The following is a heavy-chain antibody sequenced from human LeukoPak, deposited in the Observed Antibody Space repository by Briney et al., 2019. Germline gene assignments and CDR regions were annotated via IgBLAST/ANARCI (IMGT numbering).Heavy chain of an antibody. Sequence: PGGSLRLSCAASGFTFSGYWMSWVRQAPGKGLEWVANIKQDGSEKYYVDSVKGRFTISRDNAKNSLYLQMNSLRAEDTAVYYCAREQWELPRAFDIWGQGTMVTVSS. CDR2: IKQDGSEK. J-gene: IGHJ3*02. V-gene: IGHV3-7*01. CDR3: AREQWELPRAFDI. CDR1: GFTFSGYW. D-gene: IGHD1-26*01.